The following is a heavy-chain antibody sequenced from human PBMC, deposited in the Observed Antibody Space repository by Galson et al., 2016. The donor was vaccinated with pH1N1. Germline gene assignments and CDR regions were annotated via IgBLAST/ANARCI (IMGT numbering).Heavy chain of an antibody. CDR3: ARADYGDYVGYFNY. V-gene: IGHV1-46*01. J-gene: IGHJ4*02. D-gene: IGHD4-17*01. Sequence: PSGGSTRYAQKFQGRVTMTRDTSTSPVYMELSSLRSEDTAVYYCARADYGDYVGYFNYWGQGTLVTVSS. CDR2: PSGGST.